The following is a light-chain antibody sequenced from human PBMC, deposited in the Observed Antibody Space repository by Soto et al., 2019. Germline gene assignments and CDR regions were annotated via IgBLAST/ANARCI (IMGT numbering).Light chain of an antibody. CDR2: DVS. Sequence: QSALTQPASVSGSPGQSITISCTGTSSDVGRYNYVSWYQQHPGKAPKLMIYDVSIRPSGVSDSFSGSKSGNTASLTISGLQAEDEADYYCSSYTSSSTVVFGGGTKLTVL. V-gene: IGLV2-14*03. CDR1: SSDVGRYNY. CDR3: SSYTSSSTVV. J-gene: IGLJ3*02.